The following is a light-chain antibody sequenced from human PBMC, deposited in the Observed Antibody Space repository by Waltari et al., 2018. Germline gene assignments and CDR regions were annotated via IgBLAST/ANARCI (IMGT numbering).Light chain of an antibody. CDR3: QQLNSYPPLT. CDR2: GAS. Sequence: DIQLTQSPSLLSASVGDRVTITCRASQGISSYVAWYQQKPGEAPKLLIYGASTLQSGVPSRFSGNGSGTEFTLTISNLQPEDFATYYCQQLNSYPPLTFGGGTKVEIK. CDR1: QGISSY. J-gene: IGKJ4*01. V-gene: IGKV1-9*01.